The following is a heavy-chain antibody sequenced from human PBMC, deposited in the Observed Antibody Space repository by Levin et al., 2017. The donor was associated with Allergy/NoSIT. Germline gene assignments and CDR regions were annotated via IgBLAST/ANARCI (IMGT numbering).Heavy chain of an antibody. D-gene: IGHD2-21*02. Sequence: GESLKISCAASGFTFSSYGMHWVRQAPGKGLEWVAVIWYDGSNKYYADSVKGRFTISRDNSKNTLYLQMNSLRAEDTAVYYCARDPSVVTAYTTTGRGHAVDYWGQGTLVTVSS. J-gene: IGHJ4*02. V-gene: IGHV3-33*01. CDR1: GFTFSSYG. CDR2: IWYDGSNK. CDR3: ARDPSVVTAYTTTGRGHAVDY.